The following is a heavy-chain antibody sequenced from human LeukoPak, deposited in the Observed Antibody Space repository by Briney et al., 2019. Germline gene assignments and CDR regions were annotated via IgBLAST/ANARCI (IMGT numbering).Heavy chain of an antibody. D-gene: IGHD6-6*01. J-gene: IGHJ3*02. Sequence: ASVKVSCKASGYTFTSYGISWVRQAPGQGLEWMGWISAYNGNTNSAQKLQGRVTMTTDTSTSTAYMELSSLRSEDTAMYYCARASSSHGGAFDIWGQGTMVTVSS. V-gene: IGHV1-18*01. CDR1: GYTFTSYG. CDR3: ARASSSHGGAFDI. CDR2: ISAYNGNT.